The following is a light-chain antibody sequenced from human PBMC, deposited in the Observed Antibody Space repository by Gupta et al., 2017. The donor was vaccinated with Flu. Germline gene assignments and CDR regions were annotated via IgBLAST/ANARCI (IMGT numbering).Light chain of an antibody. CDR2: DND. V-gene: IGLV1-51*01. Sequence: QSVLTQPPSVSAAPGQKVTISCSGSSSNIGKNYVSWYQQLPGTAPKLLSYDNDKRPSGIPDRFSGSKSGTSATLGITGLQTGDEADYYCGTWDGSFVVFGGGTKVTVL. CDR3: GTWDGSFVV. J-gene: IGLJ3*02. CDR1: SSNIGKNY.